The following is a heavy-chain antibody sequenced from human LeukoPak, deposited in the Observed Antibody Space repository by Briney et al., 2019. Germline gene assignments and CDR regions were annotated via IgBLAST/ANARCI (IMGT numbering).Heavy chain of an antibody. CDR2: ISGSGGST. J-gene: IGHJ6*03. V-gene: IGHV3-23*01. Sequence: GGSLRLSCAASGFTFSTYGMSWVRQAPGKGLEWVSAISGSGGSTYYADSVKGRFTISRDNSKNTLYLQMNSLRAEDTAVYYCAKRGSGWYEDYYYYMDVWGKGTTVTISS. CDR3: AKRGSGWYEDYYYYMDV. D-gene: IGHD6-19*01. CDR1: GFTFSTYG.